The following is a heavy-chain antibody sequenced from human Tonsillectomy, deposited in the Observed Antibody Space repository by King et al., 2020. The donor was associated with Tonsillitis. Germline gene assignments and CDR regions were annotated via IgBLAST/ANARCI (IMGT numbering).Heavy chain of an antibody. CDR3: AHRLNFIAAAGTVGWLDP. CDR2: XXXXXXX. V-gene: IGHV2-5*01. J-gene: IGHJ5*02. Sequence: ITLKESGPTLVKPTQTLTLTCTFSGFSLSTSGVGVGXXXQXPGXXXEXXXXXXXXXXXXXXXSLXSRXTITKXTXKNQVVLTMXXMDPVDTATYYCAHRLNFIAAAGTVGWLDPWGQGTLVTVSS. D-gene: IGHD6-13*01. CDR1: GFSLSTSGVG.